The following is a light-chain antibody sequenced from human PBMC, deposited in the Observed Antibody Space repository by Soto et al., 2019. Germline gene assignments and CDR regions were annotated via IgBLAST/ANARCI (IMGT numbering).Light chain of an antibody. V-gene: IGKV3-20*01. Sequence: EIVLTQSPGTLSLSPGEGVTLSCRASQGTGDTLAWYQHKPGQTPRLLIYGASSRATGIPDRFSGSGAGTDFTLTISRLEPEDFAVYYCQQYGSSPITFGQGTRLDIK. CDR3: QQYGSSPIT. J-gene: IGKJ5*01. CDR1: QGTGDT. CDR2: GAS.